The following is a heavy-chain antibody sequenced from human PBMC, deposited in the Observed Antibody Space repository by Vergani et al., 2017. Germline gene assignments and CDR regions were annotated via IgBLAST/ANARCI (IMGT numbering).Heavy chain of an antibody. CDR1: GFTFDDYA. D-gene: IGHD3-22*01. J-gene: IGHJ3*02. Sequence: EVQLVESGGGLVQPGRSLRLSCAASGFTFDDYAMHWVRQAPGKGLEWVSGISWNSGSIGYADSVKGRFTISRDNAKNSLYLQMNSLRAEDTALYYCAKVFQWLSDAFDIWGQGTMVTVSS. CDR2: ISWNSGSI. V-gene: IGHV3-9*01. CDR3: AKVFQWLSDAFDI.